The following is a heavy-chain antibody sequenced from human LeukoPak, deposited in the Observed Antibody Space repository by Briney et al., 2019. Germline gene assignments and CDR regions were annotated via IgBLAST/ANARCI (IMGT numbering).Heavy chain of an antibody. D-gene: IGHD1-1*01. CDR3: ATTGTTSGFDY. V-gene: IGHV3-30*04. CDR1: GFTFSSYA. Sequence: GGSLRLSCVASGFTFSSYAMHWVRQAPGKGLEWVAVISYDGSNKYYADSVKGRFTISRDNSKNTLYLQMNSLRAEDTAVYYCATTGTTSGFDYWGQGTLVTVSS. CDR2: ISYDGSNK. J-gene: IGHJ4*02.